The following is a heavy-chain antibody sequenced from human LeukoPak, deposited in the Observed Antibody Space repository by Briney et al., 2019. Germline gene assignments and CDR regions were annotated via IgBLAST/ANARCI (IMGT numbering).Heavy chain of an antibody. V-gene: IGHV4-61*02. CDR1: GGSISSGSYY. Sequence: PSETLSLTCTVSGGSISSGSYYWSWIRQPAGKGLEWIGRIYTSGSTNYNPSLKSRVTISVDTSKNQFSLKLSSVTAADTAVYYCAREWLSRGYYYYMDVWGKGTTVTVSS. J-gene: IGHJ6*03. D-gene: IGHD3-22*01. CDR3: AREWLSRGYYYYMDV. CDR2: IYTSGST.